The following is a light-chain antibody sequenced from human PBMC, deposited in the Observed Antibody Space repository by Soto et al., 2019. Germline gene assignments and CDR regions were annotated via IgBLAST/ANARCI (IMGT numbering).Light chain of an antibody. CDR2: EVT. J-gene: IGLJ2*01. V-gene: IGLV2-23*02. CDR1: SSDVGSYNL. CDR3: CSYAGSSTHVV. Sequence: QSALTQPDTVSGSPGQSITISCTGTSSDVGSYNLVAWYQQHPNKAPKLMIYEVTKRPSGVSNRFSGSKSGNTASLTISGLQAEDEADYYCCSYAGSSTHVVFGGGTKLTVL.